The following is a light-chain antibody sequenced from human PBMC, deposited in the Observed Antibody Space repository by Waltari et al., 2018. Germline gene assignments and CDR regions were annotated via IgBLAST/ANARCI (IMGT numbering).Light chain of an antibody. Sequence: QSALTQPASVSGSPGQTITISCTGTSGDIGSYDLVSWYQHQPDKAPKLIIYEINKTPSGVSIRFSGSQSRPPASPTISGLLAADEAYYYCASYASSLTGVLFGGGTRLTVL. CDR1: SGDIGSYDL. J-gene: IGLJ2*01. CDR2: EIN. CDR3: ASYASSLTGVL. V-gene: IGLV2-23*02.